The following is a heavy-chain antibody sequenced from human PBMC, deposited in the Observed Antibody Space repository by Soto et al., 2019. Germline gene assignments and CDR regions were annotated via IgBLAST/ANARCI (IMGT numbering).Heavy chain of an antibody. CDR2: IDPSDSYT. J-gene: IGHJ4*02. Sequence: GESLKISCKGSGYSFTSYWISWVRQMPGKGLEWMGRIDPSDSYTNYSPSFQGHVTISADKSISTAYLQWSSLKASDTAMYYCARHLNVYDSSGPASYWGQGTLVTVSS. D-gene: IGHD3-22*01. V-gene: IGHV5-10-1*01. CDR1: GYSFTSYW. CDR3: ARHLNVYDSSGPASY.